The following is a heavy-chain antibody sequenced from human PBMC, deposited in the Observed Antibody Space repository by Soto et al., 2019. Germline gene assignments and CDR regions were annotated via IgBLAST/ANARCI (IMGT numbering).Heavy chain of an antibody. CDR2: IYYSGRT. CDR1: GGPITSGSYY. J-gene: IGHJ1*01. Sequence: QLQLQESGPGLVKPSETLSLTCTVSGGPITSGSYYWGWIRQPPGKGLEWIGSIYYSGRTCYKPSRRSRVTISIDTSRNQFSLKVNSVTAADTAVYYCARQASEGYSSSPFRFWGQGTLVTVSS. CDR3: ARQASEGYSSSPFRF. V-gene: IGHV4-39*01. D-gene: IGHD6-6*01.